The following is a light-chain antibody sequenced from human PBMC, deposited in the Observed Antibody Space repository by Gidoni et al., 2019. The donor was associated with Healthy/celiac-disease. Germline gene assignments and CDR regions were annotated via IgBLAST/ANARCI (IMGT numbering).Light chain of an antibody. V-gene: IGKV1-9*01. J-gene: IGKJ3*01. CDR1: QGISSY. Sequence: DIQLTQSPSFLSASVGDRVTITCRASQGISSYLAWYQQTPGKAPKLLIYAASTLQSGVPSRFSGSGSGTEFTLTISILQPEDFATYYCQQLNSYPRFTFGPGTKVDIK. CDR2: AAS. CDR3: QQLNSYPRFT.